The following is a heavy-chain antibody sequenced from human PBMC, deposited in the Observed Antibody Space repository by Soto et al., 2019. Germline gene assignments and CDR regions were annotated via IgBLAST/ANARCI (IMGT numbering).Heavy chain of an antibody. CDR2: IYYSGST. CDR1: GGSISSYY. D-gene: IGHD2-2*01. CDR3: ARRQLPGNNYFDY. Sequence: SETLSLTCTVSGGSISSYYWSWIRQPPGKGLEWIGYIYYSGSTNYNPSLKSRVTISVDTSKDQFSLKLSSVTAADTAVYYCARRQLPGNNYFDYWGQGTLVTVSS. V-gene: IGHV4-59*01. J-gene: IGHJ4*02.